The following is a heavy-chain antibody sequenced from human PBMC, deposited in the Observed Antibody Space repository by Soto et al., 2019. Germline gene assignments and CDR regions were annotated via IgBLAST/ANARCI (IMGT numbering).Heavy chain of an antibody. CDR1: GGTFSSYA. CDR2: IIPIFGTA. CDR3: ARDRLVVVTATDYYYYGMDV. V-gene: IGHV1-69*01. J-gene: IGHJ6*02. D-gene: IGHD2-21*02. Sequence: QVQLVQSGAEVKKPGSSVKVSCKASGGTFSSYAISWVRQAPGQGLEWMGGIIPIFGTANYAQKFQGRVTITADESTSTAYMELSSLRSADTAVYYCARDRLVVVTATDYYYYGMDVWGQGTTVTVSS.